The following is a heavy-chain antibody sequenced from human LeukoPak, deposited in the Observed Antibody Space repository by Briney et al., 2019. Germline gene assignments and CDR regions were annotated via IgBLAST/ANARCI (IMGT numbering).Heavy chain of an antibody. D-gene: IGHD2-15*01. CDR2: INSDGSSR. Sequence: GGSLRLSCAASGFTFSSYAMHWVRQAPGKGLVWVSRINSDGSSRSYADSVKGRFTISRDNAKNTLYLQMNSLRAEDTAVYYCARDQLYCSGGYCYKDYWGQGTLVTVSS. J-gene: IGHJ4*02. V-gene: IGHV3-74*01. CDR3: ARDQLYCSGGYCYKDY. CDR1: GFTFSSYA.